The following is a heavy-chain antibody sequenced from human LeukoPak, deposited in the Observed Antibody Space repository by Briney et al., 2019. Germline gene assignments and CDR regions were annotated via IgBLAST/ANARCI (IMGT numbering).Heavy chain of an antibody. CDR1: GDSVSSNSAT. CDR2: TYFRSKWYN. D-gene: IGHD2-8*02. J-gene: IGHJ6*02. CDR3: ARGLLVGHPYYCAMDV. Sequence: SQTLSLTSAISGDSVSSNSATWTWIRQSPSRGLEWLGGTYFRSKWYNDSAESVKSRISINPDTSKNQFSLQLNSVTPEDTAVYYCARGLLVGHPYYCAMDVWGQGTTVSVSS. V-gene: IGHV6-1*01.